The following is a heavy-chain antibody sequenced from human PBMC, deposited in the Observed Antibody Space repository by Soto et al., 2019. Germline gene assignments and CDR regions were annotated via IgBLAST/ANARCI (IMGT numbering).Heavy chain of an antibody. Sequence: PGGSLRLSCAASGFTFSIYAMHWVRQAPGKGLEWVALILYDGSNKYYADSVKGRFTISRDNSENTLYLQMNSLKTEDTAVYYCARDGAAYSYGYNAPDYWGQGTLVTVSS. V-gene: IGHV3-30-3*01. J-gene: IGHJ4*02. CDR2: ILYDGSNK. D-gene: IGHD5-18*01. CDR1: GFTFSIYA. CDR3: ARDGAAYSYGYNAPDY.